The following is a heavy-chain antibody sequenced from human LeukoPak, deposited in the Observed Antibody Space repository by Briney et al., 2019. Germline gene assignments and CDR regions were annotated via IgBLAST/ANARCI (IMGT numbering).Heavy chain of an antibody. V-gene: IGHV4-59*01. CDR3: ARYCSGGDCYSKALDY. CDR1: GGSINNYW. J-gene: IGHJ4*02. CDR2: IYYSGST. Sequence: SETLSLTCFVSGGSINNYWWNWIRQPPGKGLEWIGYIYYSGSTSYNPSLKSRLTISVDTSLNQFSLKLNSVTAADTAVYYCARYCSGGDCYSKALDYWGQGILVTVSS. D-gene: IGHD2-15*01.